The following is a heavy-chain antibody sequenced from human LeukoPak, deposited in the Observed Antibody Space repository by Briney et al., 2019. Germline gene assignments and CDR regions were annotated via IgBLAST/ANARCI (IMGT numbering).Heavy chain of an antibody. D-gene: IGHD3-10*01. J-gene: IGHJ4*02. CDR2: IYSGGST. CDR1: GFTVSSNY. Sequence: HSGGSLRLSCAASGFTVSSNYMSWVRQAPGKGLEWVSVIYSGGSTYYADSVKGRFTISRDNSKNTLYLQMNSLRAEDTAVYYCASESNELLWFGEIHWGQGTLVTVSS. CDR3: ASESNELLWFGEIH. V-gene: IGHV3-66*01.